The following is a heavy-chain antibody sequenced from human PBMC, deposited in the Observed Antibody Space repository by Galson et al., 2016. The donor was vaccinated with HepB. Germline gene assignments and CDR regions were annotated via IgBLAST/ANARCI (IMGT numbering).Heavy chain of an antibody. Sequence: SVKVSCKASGYSFTSYGVSWVRQAPGEGLEWMGWISPQNGKTNYAQKFHDRVTMTADTSTDTAYMEVRSLRFDDTAVYYCARDPAHDILTPYGRAGGTGFDIWGQGTTVTVSS. CDR3: ARDPAHDILTPYGRAGGTGFDI. D-gene: IGHD3-9*01. J-gene: IGHJ3*02. CDR2: ISPQNGKT. V-gene: IGHV1-18*01. CDR1: GYSFTSYG.